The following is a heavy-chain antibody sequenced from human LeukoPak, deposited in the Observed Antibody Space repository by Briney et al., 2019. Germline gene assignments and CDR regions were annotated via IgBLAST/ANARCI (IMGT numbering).Heavy chain of an antibody. J-gene: IGHJ5*02. CDR1: GGTFISYA. Sequence: SVKVSCKASGGTFISYAISWVRQAPGQGLEWMGGIIPIFGSANYAQKFQGRVTITADESTSTAYMELSSLRSEDTAVYYCAREPFDYGDYVGHWFDPWGQGTLVTVSS. CDR3: AREPFDYGDYVGHWFDP. CDR2: IIPIFGSA. D-gene: IGHD4-17*01. V-gene: IGHV1-69*13.